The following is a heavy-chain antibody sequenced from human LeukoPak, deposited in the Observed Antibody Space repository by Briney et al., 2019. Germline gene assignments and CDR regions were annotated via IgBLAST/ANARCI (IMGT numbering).Heavy chain of an antibody. Sequence: GGSLRLSCAASGLSISNDWMSWVRQAPGKGLEWVARVKSKSAGETTDYAAPVKGRFTISRDDSKNTLYMQMNSLKTEDTAVYYCTLIQGWGSGSYYRDFWGQGTLVTVSS. J-gene: IGHJ4*02. D-gene: IGHD3-10*01. V-gene: IGHV3-15*01. CDR2: VKSKSAGETT. CDR1: GLSISNDW. CDR3: TLIQGWGSGSYYRDF.